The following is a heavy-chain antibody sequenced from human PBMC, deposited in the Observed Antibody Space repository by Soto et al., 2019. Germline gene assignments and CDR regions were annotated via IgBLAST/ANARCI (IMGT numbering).Heavy chain of an antibody. V-gene: IGHV4-61*01. CDR1: SASLSSSTYY. CDR3: ARDLSI. CDR2: IYGSDTT. J-gene: IGHJ1*01. D-gene: IGHD2-2*01. Sequence: PSETLSLTCSVSSASLSSSTYYWSWIRQPPGRGPEWIGYIYGSDTTKYNPSLQSRVSISLGTSKNQFSLKVNSVTAADTAVYYCARDLSIWGQGVLVTVSS.